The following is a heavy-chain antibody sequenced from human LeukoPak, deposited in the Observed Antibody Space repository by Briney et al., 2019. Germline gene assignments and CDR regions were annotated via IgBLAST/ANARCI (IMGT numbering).Heavy chain of an antibody. CDR3: ARIGYCSSTSCYGYYYYYYYMDV. J-gene: IGHJ6*03. D-gene: IGHD2-2*01. V-gene: IGHV3-21*01. Sequence: PGGSLRLSCAASGFTFISYSMNWVRQAPGKGLEWVSSISSSSSYIYYADSVKGRFTISRDNAKNSLYLQMNSLRAEDTAVYYCARIGYCSSTSCYGYYYYYYYMDVWGKGTTVTVSS. CDR2: ISSSSSYI. CDR1: GFTFISYS.